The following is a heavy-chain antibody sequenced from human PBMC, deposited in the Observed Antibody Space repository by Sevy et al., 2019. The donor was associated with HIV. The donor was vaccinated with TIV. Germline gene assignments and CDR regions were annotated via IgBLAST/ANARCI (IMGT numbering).Heavy chain of an antibody. J-gene: IGHJ3*02. Sequence: GGSLRLSCAASGFTFSSYAMHWVRQAPGKGLEWVAVISYDGSNKYYADSVKGRFTISRDNSKNTQYLQMNSLRAEDTAVYYCAREGVRKWGLLLGAFDIWGQGTMVTVSS. V-gene: IGHV3-30-3*01. CDR1: GFTFSSYA. CDR3: AREGVRKWGLLLGAFDI. D-gene: IGHD1-26*01. CDR2: ISYDGSNK.